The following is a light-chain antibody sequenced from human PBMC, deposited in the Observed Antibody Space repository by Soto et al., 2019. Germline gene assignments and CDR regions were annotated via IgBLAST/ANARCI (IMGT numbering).Light chain of an antibody. CDR2: DVS. V-gene: IGLV2-14*01. J-gene: IGLJ2*01. CDR1: SSDVGGYSY. CDR3: SSYTSSATLV. Sequence: QSAPTQPASVSGSPGQSITISCTGTSSDVGGYSYVSWYQQHPGKAPKLMIYDVSNRPSGVSNRFSGSKSGNTASLTISGLQAEDEADYYCSSYTSSATLVFGGGTKLTVL.